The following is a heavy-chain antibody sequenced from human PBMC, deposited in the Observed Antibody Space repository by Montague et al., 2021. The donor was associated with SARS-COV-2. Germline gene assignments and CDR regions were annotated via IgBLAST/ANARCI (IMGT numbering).Heavy chain of an antibody. V-gene: IGHV6-1*01. CDR3: TRAGWGVQDY. CDR2: TYYRSKRSN. J-gene: IGHJ4*02. CDR1: GDSVSSNSAG. D-gene: IGHD3-10*01. Sequence: CAISGDSVSSNSAGWNWIRQSPSRGLEWLGRTYYRSKRSNEYALSVRSRITISPDTSKNQLSLQLTSVTPEDTAVYYCTRAGWGVQDYWGQGSLVTVSS.